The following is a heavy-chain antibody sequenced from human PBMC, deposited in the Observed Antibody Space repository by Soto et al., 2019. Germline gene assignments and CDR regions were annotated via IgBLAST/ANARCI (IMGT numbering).Heavy chain of an antibody. V-gene: IGHV1-18*01. J-gene: IGHJ4*02. CDR1: GYIFTSYG. D-gene: IGHD4-17*01. CDR2: ISGYNGKT. Sequence: ASVKVSCKASGYIFTSYGISWVRQAPGQGLEWMGWISGYNGKTTYAQNFQGRVTMTTDRSTSTAYMELRSLRSDDTALYYCTRDNRFSDYGGNHYFDYWGQGSLVTV. CDR3: TRDNRFSDYGGNHYFDY.